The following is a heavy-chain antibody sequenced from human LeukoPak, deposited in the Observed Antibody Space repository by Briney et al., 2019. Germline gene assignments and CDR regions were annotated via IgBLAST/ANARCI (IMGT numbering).Heavy chain of an antibody. CDR3: ARSDFP. Sequence: GGSLRLSCAASGFTFSSYAMHWVRQAPGKGLEWVAVISYDGSNKYYADSVKGRFTISRDNSKNTLYLQMNSLRAEDTAVYYCARSDFPWGQGTLVTVSS. V-gene: IGHV3-30-3*01. CDR1: GFTFSSYA. CDR2: ISYDGSNK. J-gene: IGHJ5*02. D-gene: IGHD3-3*01.